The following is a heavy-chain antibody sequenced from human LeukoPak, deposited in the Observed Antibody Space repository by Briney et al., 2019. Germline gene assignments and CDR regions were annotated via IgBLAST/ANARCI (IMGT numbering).Heavy chain of an antibody. Sequence: GGSLRLSCAASEFTFSTYSMNWVRQAPGKGLEWVSSISSSSSYIYYADSVKGRFTISRDNAKNSLYLQMNSLRAEDTAVYYCARGENNYGDYYFDYWGQGTLVTVSS. CDR1: EFTFSTYS. J-gene: IGHJ4*02. CDR2: ISSSSSYI. CDR3: ARGENNYGDYYFDY. V-gene: IGHV3-21*01. D-gene: IGHD5-18*01.